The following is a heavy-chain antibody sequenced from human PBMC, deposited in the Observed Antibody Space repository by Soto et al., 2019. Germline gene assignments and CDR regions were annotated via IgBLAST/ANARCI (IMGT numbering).Heavy chain of an antibody. J-gene: IGHJ3*02. CDR2: IIPIFGTA. D-gene: IGHD1-7*01. Sequence: QVQLVQSGAEVKKPGSSVKVSCKASGGTFSSYAISWVRQAPGQGLEWMGGIIPIFGTANYAQKFQGRVTITADKSTSTAYMELSSLRSEDRAVYYCARDDWNYGIDAFDIWGQGTMVTVSS. CDR1: GGTFSSYA. CDR3: ARDDWNYGIDAFDI. V-gene: IGHV1-69*06.